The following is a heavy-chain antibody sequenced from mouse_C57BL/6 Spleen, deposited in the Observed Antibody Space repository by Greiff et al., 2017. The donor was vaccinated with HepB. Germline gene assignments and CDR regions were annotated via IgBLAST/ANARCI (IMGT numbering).Heavy chain of an antibody. J-gene: IGHJ4*01. D-gene: IGHD1-1*01. V-gene: IGHV1-69*01. CDR3: ARRPVARGGAMDY. CDR1: GYTFTSYW. Sequence: QVQLKQPGAELVMPGASVKLSCKASGYTFTSYWMHWVKQRPGQGLEWIGEIDPSDSYTNYNQKFKGKSTLTVDKSSSTAYMQLSSLTSEDSAVYYCARRPVARGGAMDYWGQGTSVTVSS. CDR2: IDPSDSYT.